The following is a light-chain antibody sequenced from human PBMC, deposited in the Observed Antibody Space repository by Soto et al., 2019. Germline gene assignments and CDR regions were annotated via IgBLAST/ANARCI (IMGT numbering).Light chain of an antibody. CDR2: SNN. J-gene: IGLJ3*02. V-gene: IGLV1-44*01. Sequence: QLVLTQPPSASGTPGQRVTISCSGSNSNIGRNTVNWYQQLPGTDPKLLIYSNNQRHSGVPDRFSGSKSGTSASMSISGLRSEDEADYYCAAWDDRLKGPVFGGGTNLTVL. CDR1: NSNIGRNT. CDR3: AAWDDRLKGPV.